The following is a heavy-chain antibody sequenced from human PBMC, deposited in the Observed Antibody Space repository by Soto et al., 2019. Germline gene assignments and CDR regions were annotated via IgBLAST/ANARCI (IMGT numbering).Heavy chain of an antibody. V-gene: IGHV3-21*01. D-gene: IGHD3-3*01. J-gene: IGHJ3*02. Sequence: EVQLVESGGGLVKPGGSLRLSCAASGFTFSSYSMNWVRQAPGKGLEWVSSISSSSSYIYYADSVKGRFTISRDNAKNSLYLQMNSLRAEDTAVYYCARMSGYQQSDAFDIWGQGTMVTVSS. CDR2: ISSSSSYI. CDR3: ARMSGYQQSDAFDI. CDR1: GFTFSSYS.